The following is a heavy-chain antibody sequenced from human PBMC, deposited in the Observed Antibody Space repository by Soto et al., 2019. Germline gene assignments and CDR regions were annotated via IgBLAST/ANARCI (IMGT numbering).Heavy chain of an antibody. Sequence: EVQLVESGGGLVQPGGSLTLSCAASGFTFRSYERHWVRQPPGKGLQWISYISADGSGTYYADSVRGRFTISRDNARNSLSLQMNSLRADDTAIYYCVRDLHEPLPADVLRVTKWGQGTQVTVSS. J-gene: IGHJ4*02. D-gene: IGHD3-3*01. V-gene: IGHV3-48*03. CDR2: ISADGSGT. CDR3: VRDLHEPLPADVLRVTK. CDR1: GFTFRSYE.